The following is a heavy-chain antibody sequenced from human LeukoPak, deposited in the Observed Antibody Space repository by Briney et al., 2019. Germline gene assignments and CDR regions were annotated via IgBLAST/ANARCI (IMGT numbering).Heavy chain of an antibody. Sequence: GGSLRLSCAASGFTFSSYEMNWVRQAPGKGLEWVSYISSSSSTIYYADSVKGRFTISRDNAKNSLYLQLNSLRAEDTAVYYCARGSRFGVVERDAFDIWGQGTMVTVSS. CDR1: GFTFSSYE. D-gene: IGHD3-3*01. CDR3: ARGSRFGVVERDAFDI. V-gene: IGHV3-48*01. CDR2: ISSSSSTI. J-gene: IGHJ3*02.